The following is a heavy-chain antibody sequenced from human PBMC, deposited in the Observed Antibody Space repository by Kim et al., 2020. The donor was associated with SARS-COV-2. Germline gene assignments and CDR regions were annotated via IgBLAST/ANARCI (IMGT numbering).Heavy chain of an antibody. Sequence: GGSLRLSCAASGFAFSSYAMNWVRQAPGKGLEWVASVSGAGDRTYYGDSVRGRFTISRDNSKDTVFMEINSLRAEDTAMYYCARGGWHCRTDCFD. V-gene: IGHV3-23*01. CDR3: ARGGWHCRTDCFD. CDR1: GFAFSSYA. CDR2: VSGAGDRT. D-gene: IGHD1-1*01. J-gene: IGHJ5*01.